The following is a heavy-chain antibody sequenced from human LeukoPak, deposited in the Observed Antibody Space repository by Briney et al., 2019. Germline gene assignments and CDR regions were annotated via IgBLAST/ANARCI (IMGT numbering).Heavy chain of an antibody. J-gene: IGHJ4*02. V-gene: IGHV3-23*01. CDR3: AKLGLVVPKAQY. CDR1: GFTFSSYA. D-gene: IGHD2-2*01. CDR2: ISGSGGST. Sequence: GGSLRLSCAASGFTFSSYAMSWVRQAPGKGLEWVSAISGSGGSTYYADSGKGRLTISRHNSKNTLYLQMNSLRAEDTAVYYCAKLGLVVPKAQYWGQGTLVTVSS.